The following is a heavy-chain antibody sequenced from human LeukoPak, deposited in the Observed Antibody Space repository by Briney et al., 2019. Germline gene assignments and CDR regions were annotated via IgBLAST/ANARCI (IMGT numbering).Heavy chain of an antibody. CDR3: ARGHAQLWYYYYYYMDV. CDR1: GGSFSGYY. CDR2: INHSGST. Sequence: SETLSLTCAVYGGSFSGYYWSWIRQPPGKGLEWIGEINHSGSTNYNPSLKSRVTISVDTSKNQFSLKLRSVTSADTAVYYCARGHAQLWYYYYYYMDVWGKGTTVTVSS. V-gene: IGHV4-34*01. D-gene: IGHD5-18*01. J-gene: IGHJ6*03.